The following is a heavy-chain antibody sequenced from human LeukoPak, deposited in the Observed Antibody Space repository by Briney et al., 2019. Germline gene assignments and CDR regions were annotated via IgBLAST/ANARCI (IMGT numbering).Heavy chain of an antibody. V-gene: IGHV3-23*01. Sequence: PGGTLRLSCAASGFTFSSYGMSWVRQAPGKGLEWVSAISGSGGSTYYADSVKGRFTISRDNAKNSLYLQMNSLRAEDTAVYYCARDWGNWDFDYWGQGTLVTVSS. CDR3: ARDWGNWDFDY. D-gene: IGHD1-1*01. J-gene: IGHJ4*02. CDR2: ISGSGGST. CDR1: GFTFSSYG.